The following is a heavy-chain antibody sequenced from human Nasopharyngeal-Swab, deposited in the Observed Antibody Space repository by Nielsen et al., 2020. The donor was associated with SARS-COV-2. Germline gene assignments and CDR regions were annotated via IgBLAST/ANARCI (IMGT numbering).Heavy chain of an antibody. Sequence: SETLSLTCAVYGGSFSADYWGWIRQPPGRGLEWIGEINHSGSTNHNPSLKSRVTISVDPSKNQFSLRLSSVTAADTAVYYCARGLSGIVPSPILGLGPYYYYYMDVWGKGTTVTVSS. J-gene: IGHJ6*03. D-gene: IGHD7-27*01. CDR3: ARGLSGIVPSPILGLGPYYYYYMDV. V-gene: IGHV4-34*01. CDR1: GGSFSADY. CDR2: INHSGST.